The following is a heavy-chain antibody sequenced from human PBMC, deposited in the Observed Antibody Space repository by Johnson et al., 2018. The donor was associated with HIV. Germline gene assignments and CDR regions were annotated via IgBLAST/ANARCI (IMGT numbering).Heavy chain of an antibody. CDR2: ISYDGSNK. CDR3: ARGNYYGSGSYGAFDI. CDR1: GFPFDDYA. J-gene: IGHJ3*02. Sequence: QVQLVESGGGLVQPGRSLRLSCVASGFPFDDYAMHWVRQAPGKGLEWVAVISYDGSNKYYADSVKGRFTISRDNAKNSLYLQMNSLRAEDTALYYCARGNYYGSGSYGAFDIWGQGTMVTVSS. D-gene: IGHD3-10*01. V-gene: IGHV3-30*04.